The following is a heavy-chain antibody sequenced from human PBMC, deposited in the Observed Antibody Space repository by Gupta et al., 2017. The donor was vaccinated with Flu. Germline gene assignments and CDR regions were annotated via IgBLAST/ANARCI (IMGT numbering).Heavy chain of an antibody. Sequence: QWVRQAPGQGLEWMGRIHPNSGGTIYAQKFQGRVTMTRDTSIMTAYMELSRLGSDDTAVYYCARERHCFATSCPAYDAFDIWGQGTMVTVSS. V-gene: IGHV1-2*06. CDR3: ARERHCFATSCPAYDAFDI. CDR2: IHPNSGGT. J-gene: IGHJ3*02. D-gene: IGHD2-2*01.